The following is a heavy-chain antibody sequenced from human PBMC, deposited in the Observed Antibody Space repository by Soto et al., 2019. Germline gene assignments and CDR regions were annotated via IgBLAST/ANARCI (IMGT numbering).Heavy chain of an antibody. CDR1: GYTFTSYY. D-gene: IGHD1-26*01. Sequence: QVQLVQSGAEVKKPGASVKVSCKASGYTFTSYYMHWVRQAPGQGLEWMGIINPSGGSTSYAQKFQGRGTMTRDTSTSTVYMELGSRRSEDTAVYYCSRDLGRGSHVQFGAYYFEYWGPGTLVNVSS. J-gene: IGHJ4*02. V-gene: IGHV1-46*01. CDR2: INPSGGST. CDR3: SRDLGRGSHVQFGAYYFEY.